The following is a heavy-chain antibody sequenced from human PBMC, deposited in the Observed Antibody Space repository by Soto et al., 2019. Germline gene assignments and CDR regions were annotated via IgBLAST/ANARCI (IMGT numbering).Heavy chain of an antibody. J-gene: IGHJ6*02. CDR2: IDPSDSYT. CDR3: AGGNGVMGGVSYYYYGMDV. D-gene: IGHD2-15*01. Sequence: PGESLKISCKGSGYSFTSYWISWVRQMPGKGLEWMGRIDPSDSYTNYSPSFQGHVTISAGKSISTAYLQWSSLKASDTAMYYCAGGNGVMGGVSYYYYGMDVWGQGTTVTVSS. CDR1: GYSFTSYW. V-gene: IGHV5-10-1*01.